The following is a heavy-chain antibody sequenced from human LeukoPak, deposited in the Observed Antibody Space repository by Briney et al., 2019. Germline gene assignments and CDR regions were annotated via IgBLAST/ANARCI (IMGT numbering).Heavy chain of an antibody. CDR3: AREGYSYVPGDY. Sequence: SETLSLTCVVSGGPISSNNWWSWVRQPPGKGLEWVGEISQSETTNYNPSLKSRVTISLDKSKNQFSLKLSSVTVADTAVYYCAREGYSYVPGDYWGQGTLVIVSS. D-gene: IGHD5-18*01. J-gene: IGHJ4*02. V-gene: IGHV4-4*02. CDR1: GGPISSNNW. CDR2: ISQSETT.